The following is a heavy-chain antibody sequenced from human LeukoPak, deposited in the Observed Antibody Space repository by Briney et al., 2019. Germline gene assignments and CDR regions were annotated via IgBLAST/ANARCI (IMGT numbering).Heavy chain of an antibody. CDR1: GASISHYY. CDR2: IHTSGGS. D-gene: IGHD5-18*01. Sequence: SETLSLTCTVSGASISHYYWSWIRQTPEKGLEWMGHIHTSGGSSPYPSLKSRLTMSIETSRNQFSLKLSSVTAADTAVYYCARVGRIGRRGYSYGFSGRFFDYWGQGTLVTVSS. V-gene: IGHV4-4*09. CDR3: ARVGRIGRRGYSYGFSGRFFDY. J-gene: IGHJ4*02.